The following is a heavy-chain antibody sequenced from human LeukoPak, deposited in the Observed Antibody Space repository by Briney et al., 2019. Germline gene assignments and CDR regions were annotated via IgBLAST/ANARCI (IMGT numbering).Heavy chain of an antibody. CDR2: ISYDGSNK. D-gene: IGHD6-19*01. CDR3: AKDRGSGWYFDY. Sequence: GGSLRLSCAASGFIFSSYGMHWVRQAPGKGLEWVAVISYDGSNKYYADSVKGRFTISRDNSKNTLYLQMNSLRAEDTAVYYCAKDRGSGWYFDYWGQGTLVTVSS. V-gene: IGHV3-30*18. J-gene: IGHJ4*02. CDR1: GFIFSSYG.